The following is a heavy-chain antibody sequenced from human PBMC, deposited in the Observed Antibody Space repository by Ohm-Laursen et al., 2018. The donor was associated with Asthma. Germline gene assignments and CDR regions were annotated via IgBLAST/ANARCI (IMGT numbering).Heavy chain of an antibody. D-gene: IGHD5-12*01. CDR1: GFTFSTSG. J-gene: IGHJ4*02. CDR2: ISYDGSYK. V-gene: IGHV3-30*03. CDR3: ARLSDIWSLRGYSGYDPKRVVFDY. Sequence: SLRLSCAASGFTFSTSGMHWVRQAPGKGLFWVAVISYDGSYKNYADSVKGRFTISRDNSMHTLYLQMDSLRTEDTAVYYCARLSDIWSLRGYSGYDPKRVVFDYWGQGTLVTVSS.